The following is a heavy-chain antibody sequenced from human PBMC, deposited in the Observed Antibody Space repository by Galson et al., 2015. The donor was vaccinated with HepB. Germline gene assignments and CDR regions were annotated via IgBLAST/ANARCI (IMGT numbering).Heavy chain of an antibody. V-gene: IGHV3-23*01. J-gene: IGHJ4*02. CDR1: GFTFSSYA. CDR3: AKGDDFWSGYSIDY. D-gene: IGHD3-3*01. CDR2: ISGSGGRT. Sequence: SLRLSCAASGFTFSSYAMSWVRQAPGKGLEWVSAISGSGGRTFYADSVKGRFTISRDNSKNTLYLQMNSLRAEDTAVYYCAKGDDFWSGYSIDYWGQGTLVAVSS.